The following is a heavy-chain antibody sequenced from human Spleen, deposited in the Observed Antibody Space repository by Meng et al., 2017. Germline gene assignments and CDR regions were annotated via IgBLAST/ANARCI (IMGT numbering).Heavy chain of an antibody. Sequence: SETLSLTCTVPGGSISSYYWSWIRQPAGKGLEWIGRIYTSGSTNYNPSLKSRVTMSVDTSKNQFSLKLCSVTAADTAVYYCARCLVIRYVDWLFPNGEVDAFDIWGQGTMVTVSS. CDR1: GGSISSYY. J-gene: IGHJ3*02. CDR3: ARCLVIRYVDWLFPNGEVDAFDI. V-gene: IGHV4-4*07. CDR2: IYTSGST. D-gene: IGHD3-9*01.